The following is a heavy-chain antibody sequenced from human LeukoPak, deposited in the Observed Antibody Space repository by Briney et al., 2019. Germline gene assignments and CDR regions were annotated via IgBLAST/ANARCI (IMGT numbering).Heavy chain of an antibody. J-gene: IGHJ4*02. Sequence: SETLSLTCTVSGGSISSSSYYWGWIRQPPGKGLERLGSIYYSGSTYYNPSLKSRVTISVDTSKNQFSLKLSSVTAADTAVYYCARLRTMPPNYWGQGTLVTVSS. V-gene: IGHV4-39*01. D-gene: IGHD2-2*01. CDR3: ARLRTMPPNY. CDR2: IYYSGST. CDR1: GGSISSSSYY.